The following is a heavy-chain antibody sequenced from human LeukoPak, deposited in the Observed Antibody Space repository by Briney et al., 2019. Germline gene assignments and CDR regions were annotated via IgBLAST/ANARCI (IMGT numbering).Heavy chain of an antibody. CDR2: INAGNGNT. CDR1: GYTFTSYA. J-gene: IGHJ3*02. D-gene: IGHD1-26*01. CDR3: AGGEIVGATQRAFDI. Sequence: ASVKVSCKASGYTFTSYAMHWVGQAPGQRLEWMGWINAGNGNTKYSQKFQGRVTITRDTSASTAYMELSSLRSEDTAVYYCAGGEIVGATQRAFDIWGQGTMVTVSS. V-gene: IGHV1-3*01.